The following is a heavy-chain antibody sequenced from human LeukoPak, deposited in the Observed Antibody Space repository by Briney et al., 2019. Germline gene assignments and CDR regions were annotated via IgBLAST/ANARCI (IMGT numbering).Heavy chain of an antibody. Sequence: PGGSLRLTCAASGFTFSSYGMHWVRQAPGKGLEWVAFIRYDGSNKYYADSVKGRFTISRDNSKNTLYLHVNSLRPEDTAVYYCARGSRDVLLWFGELPIDDWGQGTLVTVSS. V-gene: IGHV3-30*02. CDR1: GFTFSSYG. D-gene: IGHD3-10*01. CDR2: IRYDGSNK. CDR3: ARGSRDVLLWFGELPIDD. J-gene: IGHJ4*02.